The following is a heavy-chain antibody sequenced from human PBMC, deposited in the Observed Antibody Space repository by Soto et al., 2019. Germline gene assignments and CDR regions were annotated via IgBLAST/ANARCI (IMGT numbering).Heavy chain of an antibody. J-gene: IGHJ6*02. CDR1: GFTFTSYG. CDR3: AREESGVRFLEWFRGVGNYGMDV. CDR2: IWYDGSKT. Sequence: GGSLRLPCAASGFTFTSYGIHWVRQAPGKGLEWVAIIWYDGSKTYYGDSVKGRFTISRDNSKNTVYLQMNSLRAEDTAVYYCAREESGVRFLEWFRGVGNYGMDVWGQGTTVTVSS. D-gene: IGHD3-3*01. V-gene: IGHV3-30*02.